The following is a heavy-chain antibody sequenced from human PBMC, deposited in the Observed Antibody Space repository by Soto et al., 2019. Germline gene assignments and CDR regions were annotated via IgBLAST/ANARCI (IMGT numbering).Heavy chain of an antibody. D-gene: IGHD5-12*01. J-gene: IGHJ4*02. V-gene: IGHV3-23*01. CDR3: AKDPREEMATIFFDY. Sequence: PGGSLRLSCAAPGFTFSSYAMSWVRQAPGKGLEWVSAISGSGGSTYYADSVKGRFTISRDSSKNTLYLQMNSLRAEDTAVYYCAKDPREEMATIFFDYWGQGTLVTVSS. CDR1: GFTFSSYA. CDR2: ISGSGGST.